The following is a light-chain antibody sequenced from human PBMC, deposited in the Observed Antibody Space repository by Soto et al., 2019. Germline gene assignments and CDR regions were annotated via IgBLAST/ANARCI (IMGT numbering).Light chain of an antibody. V-gene: IGKV1-5*03. CDR2: KAS. CDR1: QSISTW. Sequence: DIQTTQSPSTLSASVGDRVTITCRASQSISTWLAWYQQKPGKAPKLLIYKASNLEGGVPSRFSGSGSGTEFTITINSLQPDDFATYYCQQYNTYPLSFGGGTTVEIK. CDR3: QQYNTYPLS. J-gene: IGKJ4*01.